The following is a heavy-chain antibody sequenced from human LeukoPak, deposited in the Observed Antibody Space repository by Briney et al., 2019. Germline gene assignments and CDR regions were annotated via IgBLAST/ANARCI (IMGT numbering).Heavy chain of an antibody. CDR3: ARDLPYDSSGYSFDY. J-gene: IGHJ4*02. CDR1: GFTFSSSG. Sequence: PGGSLRLSCAASGFTFSSSGMSWVRQAPGKGLEWVSAISGSGGSTYYADSVKGRFTISRDNSKNTLYLQMGSLRAEGMAVYYCARDLPYDSSGYSFDYWGQGTLVTVSS. CDR2: ISGSGGST. D-gene: IGHD3-22*01. V-gene: IGHV3-23*01.